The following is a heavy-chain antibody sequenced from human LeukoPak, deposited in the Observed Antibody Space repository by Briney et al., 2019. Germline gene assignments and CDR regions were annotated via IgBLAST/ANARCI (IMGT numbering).Heavy chain of an antibody. CDR1: GFTLSNYG. Sequence: PGGSLRLSCAASGFTLSNYGMHWLRHAPGKGLEWVAVIWYDGTNKKYADSVKGRFTISRDNSKNTLYLQMSSLRAEDTAMYYCARSRDGYHHGHTWGQGTQVTVSS. CDR2: IWYDGTNK. J-gene: IGHJ5*02. CDR3: ARSRDGYHHGHT. D-gene: IGHD5-24*01. V-gene: IGHV3-33*01.